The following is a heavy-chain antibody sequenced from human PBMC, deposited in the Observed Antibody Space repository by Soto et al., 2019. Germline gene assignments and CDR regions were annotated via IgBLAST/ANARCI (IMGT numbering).Heavy chain of an antibody. Sequence: PGGSLRLSCAASGFTFNNYGIHWVRQAPGKGLEWVAVISYDGDDKYYADSVKGRFTISRDNSRNTLYLQMNSLRPEDTAMYYCAKEGIELWSAFDYWGQGTLVTVSS. D-gene: IGHD5-18*01. CDR2: ISYDGDDK. V-gene: IGHV3-30*18. CDR1: GFTFNNYG. CDR3: AKEGIELWSAFDY. J-gene: IGHJ4*02.